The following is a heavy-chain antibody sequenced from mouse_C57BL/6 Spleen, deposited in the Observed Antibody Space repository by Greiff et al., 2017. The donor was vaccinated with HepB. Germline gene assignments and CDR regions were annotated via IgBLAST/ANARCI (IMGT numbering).Heavy chain of an antibody. J-gene: IGHJ2*01. Sequence: QVQLKQSGAELVRPGTSVKVSCKASGYAFTNYLIEWVKQRPGQGLEWIGVINPGSGGTNYNEKFKGKATLTADKSSSTAYMQLSSLTSEDSAVYFCARSYYSNYEYYFDYWGQGTTLTVSS. CDR2: INPGSGGT. CDR1: GYAFTNYL. V-gene: IGHV1-54*01. D-gene: IGHD2-5*01. CDR3: ARSYYSNYEYYFDY.